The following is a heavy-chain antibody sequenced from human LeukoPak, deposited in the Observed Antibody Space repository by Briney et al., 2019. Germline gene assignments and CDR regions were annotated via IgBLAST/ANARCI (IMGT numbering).Heavy chain of an antibody. D-gene: IGHD1-26*01. CDR1: GYTLTSYG. J-gene: IGHJ4*02. V-gene: IGHV1-18*01. CDR3: AREWELLGNFDY. Sequence: ASVKVSCKASGYTLTSYGISWVRQAPGQGLEWMGWISAYNGNTNYAQKLQGRVTMTTDTSTSTAYMELRSLRSDDTAVYYCAREWELLGNFDYWGQGTLVTVSS. CDR2: ISAYNGNT.